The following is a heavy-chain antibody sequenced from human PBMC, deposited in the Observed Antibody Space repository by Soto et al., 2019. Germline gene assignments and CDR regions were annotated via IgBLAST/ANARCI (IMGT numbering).Heavy chain of an antibody. CDR1: GYSFTIYW. J-gene: IGHJ3*02. CDR3: ARQAYYDSSGYYSDAFDI. CDR2: IYPGDSDT. V-gene: IGHV5-51*01. D-gene: IGHD3-22*01. Sequence: PGESLKISCKGSGYSFTIYWIGWVRQMPGKGLEWMGIIYPGDSDTRYSPSFQGQVTISADKSISTAYLQWSSLKASDTAMYYCARQAYYDSSGYYSDAFDIWGQGTMVTVSS.